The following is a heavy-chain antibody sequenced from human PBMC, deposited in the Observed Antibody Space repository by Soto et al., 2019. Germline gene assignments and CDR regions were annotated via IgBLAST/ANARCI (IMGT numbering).Heavy chain of an antibody. J-gene: IGHJ4*02. V-gene: IGHV3-23*01. CDR3: AKIISSRVTIFDY. CDR1: GFSFSSYA. CDR2: ITSNGGGV. Sequence: EVQLLESGGDLVQPGGSLRLSCAASGFSFSSYAMSWVRQAPGKGLEWVSTITSNGGGVFYADSVKGRFTISRDNSKNTLYLQMNSLRAEDTALYYCAKIISSRVTIFDYWGQGTLATVSS.